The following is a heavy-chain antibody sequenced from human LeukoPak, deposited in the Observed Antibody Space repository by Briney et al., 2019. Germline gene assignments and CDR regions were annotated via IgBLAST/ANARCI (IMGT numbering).Heavy chain of an antibody. D-gene: IGHD6-13*01. V-gene: IGHV3-30*02. CDR1: GFTFSYYG. J-gene: IGHJ4*02. CDR3: ARDLTYNSWYYFDS. Sequence: GGSLRLSSAASGFTFSYYGMHWVRQPPGKGLDWVTFIGYDGTDKYYTDSVKGRFTISRDNSKNTLSLHMNSLRAEDTAVYYCARDLTYNSWYYFDSWGQGTLVTVSS. CDR2: IGYDGTDK.